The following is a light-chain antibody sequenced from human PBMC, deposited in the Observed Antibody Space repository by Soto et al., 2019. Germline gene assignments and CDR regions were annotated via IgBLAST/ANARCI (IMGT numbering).Light chain of an antibody. V-gene: IGKV1-17*01. Sequence: DIQMTQSPSSLSASVGDRVTITCRASQGIRNDLGWYQQKPGKAPKRLIYSASSLQSGVPSRFSGSGSGTAFTRTISGLPTEDFATYYSLQHNTYPLAFGGGTMVEIK. CDR3: LQHNTYPLA. J-gene: IGKJ4*01. CDR2: SAS. CDR1: QGIRND.